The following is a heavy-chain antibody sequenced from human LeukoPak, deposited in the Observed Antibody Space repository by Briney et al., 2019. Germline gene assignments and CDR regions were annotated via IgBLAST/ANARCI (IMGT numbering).Heavy chain of an antibody. V-gene: IGHV4-38-2*01. D-gene: IGHD5-24*01. CDR1: GYSISSALY. CDR3: ARGEIGSWLSRGPPDY. J-gene: IGHJ4*02. Sequence: SETLSLTCAVSGYSISSALYWGWIRQSPGKGLEWIGTIHYSGSTSYNPSLKSRVTISVDTSKNQFSLKLRSVTAADTAVYYCARGEIGSWLSRGPPDYWGQGTLVTVSS. CDR2: IHYSGST.